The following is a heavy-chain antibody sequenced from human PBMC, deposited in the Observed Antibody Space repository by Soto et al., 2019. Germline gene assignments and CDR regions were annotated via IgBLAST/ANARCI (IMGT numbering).Heavy chain of an antibody. V-gene: IGHV3-23*01. D-gene: IGHD6-13*01. J-gene: IGHJ4*02. CDR3: AKDGSWPYYFDY. CDR1: GFTFSSYA. Sequence: GGSLRLSCAASGFTFSSYAMSWVRQAPGKGLEWVSAISGSGGSTYYADSVKGRFTISRDNPKNTLYLQMNSLRAEDTAVYYCAKDGSWPYYFDYWGQGTLVTVSS. CDR2: ISGSGGST.